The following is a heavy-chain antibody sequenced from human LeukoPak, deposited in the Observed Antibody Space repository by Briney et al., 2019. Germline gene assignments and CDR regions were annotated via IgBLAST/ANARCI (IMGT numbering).Heavy chain of an antibody. Sequence: PGGSLRLSCAPSGFTFDDYGMSWVRHAPGKGREWVSGINWNGGSTGYADSVKGRFTISRDNAKNSLYLQMNSLRAEDTALYHCARGSWSGYQYFDYWGQGTLVTVSS. CDR3: ARGSWSGYQYFDY. J-gene: IGHJ4*02. CDR2: INWNGGST. D-gene: IGHD3-3*01. CDR1: GFTFDDYG. V-gene: IGHV3-20*01.